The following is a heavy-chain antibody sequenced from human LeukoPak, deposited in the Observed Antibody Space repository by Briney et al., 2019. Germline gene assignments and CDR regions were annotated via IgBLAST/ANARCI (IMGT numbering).Heavy chain of an antibody. CDR3: AKSLGYCSSTSCYDAFDI. CDR1: GFTFSSYA. Sequence: GGSLRLSCAASGFTFSSYATSWVRQAPGKGLEWVSAISGSGGSTYYADSVKGRFTISRDNSKNTLYLQMNSLRAEDTAVYYCAKSLGYCSSTSCYDAFDIWGQGTMVTVSS. J-gene: IGHJ3*02. V-gene: IGHV3-23*01. CDR2: ISGSGGST. D-gene: IGHD2-2*01.